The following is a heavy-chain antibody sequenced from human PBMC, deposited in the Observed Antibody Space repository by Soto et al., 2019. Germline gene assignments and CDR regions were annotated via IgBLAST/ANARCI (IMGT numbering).Heavy chain of an antibody. CDR1: GFDFGDYY. V-gene: IGHV3-11*01. Sequence: GGSLRLSCTGSGFDFGDYYMIWIRRAPGKGLEWVSYIDSGDGTTYYTDSVKGRFTISRDNAKKTLYLQMSSLRVEDTALSYCVRFYYRSSRFPFDLWRQGILVTVSS. D-gene: IGHD3-10*01. CDR3: VRFYYRSSRFPFDL. CDR2: IDSGDGTT. J-gene: IGHJ4*02.